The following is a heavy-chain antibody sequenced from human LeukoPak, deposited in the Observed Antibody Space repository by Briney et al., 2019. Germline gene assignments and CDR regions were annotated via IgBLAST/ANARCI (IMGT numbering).Heavy chain of an antibody. CDR1: GGSISSYY. CDR2: IYYSGST. Sequence: SEALSLTCTVSGGSISSYYWSWIRQPPGKGLEWIGNIYYSGSTNYNPSLKSRVTISVDTSKNQFSLKLSSVTAADTAIYYCARSYCSGGSCWVYFDYWGQGTLVTVSS. V-gene: IGHV4-59*08. J-gene: IGHJ4*02. CDR3: ARSYCSGGSCWVYFDY. D-gene: IGHD2-15*01.